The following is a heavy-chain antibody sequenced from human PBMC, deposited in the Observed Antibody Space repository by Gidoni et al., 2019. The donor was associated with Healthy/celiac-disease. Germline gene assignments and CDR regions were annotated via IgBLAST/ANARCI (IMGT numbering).Heavy chain of an antibody. CDR1: GFTFSNAW. V-gene: IGHV3-15*01. J-gene: IGHJ6*02. Sequence: EVQLVESGGGLVKPGGSLRLSCAASGFTFSNAWMSWVRQAQGKGLEWVGRIKSKTDGGTTGYAAPVKGRFTISRDDSKNTLYLQMNSLKTEDTAVYYCTTEDCSSTSCLDYYYYGMDVWGQGTTVTVSS. D-gene: IGHD2-2*01. CDR3: TTEDCSSTSCLDYYYYGMDV. CDR2: IKSKTDGGTT.